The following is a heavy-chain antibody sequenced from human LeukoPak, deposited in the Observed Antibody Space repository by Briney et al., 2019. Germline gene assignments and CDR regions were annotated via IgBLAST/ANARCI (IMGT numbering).Heavy chain of an antibody. D-gene: IGHD1-26*01. CDR1: GGSISSGGLC. J-gene: IGHJ6*02. V-gene: IGHV4-31*03. CDR3: ARDRVGGGYYYGMDV. CDR2: INCSGST. Sequence: SQTLCLTCTVSGGSISSGGLCWSWIRPHPGTCLEWIGYINCSGSTYYNPSLKSRVTISVDTSKNQCSLKLSSVTAAETAVYYCARDRVGGGYYYGMDVWGQGTTVTVSS.